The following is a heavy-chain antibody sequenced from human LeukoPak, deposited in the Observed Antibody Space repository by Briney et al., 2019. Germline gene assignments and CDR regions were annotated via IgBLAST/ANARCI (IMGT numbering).Heavy chain of an antibody. D-gene: IGHD6-19*01. V-gene: IGHV4-38-2*02. CDR3: ARVRGQWQRPHDAFDI. J-gene: IGHJ3*02. CDR2: IHNSGTS. Sequence: SETLSLTCTVSGYSISSGYYWGWIRQPPGKGLEWIGYIHNSGTSTYNLSLKSRVTISADTSKNQFSLKLSSVTAADTAVYYCARVRGQWQRPHDAFDIWGQGTMVTVSS. CDR1: GYSISSGYY.